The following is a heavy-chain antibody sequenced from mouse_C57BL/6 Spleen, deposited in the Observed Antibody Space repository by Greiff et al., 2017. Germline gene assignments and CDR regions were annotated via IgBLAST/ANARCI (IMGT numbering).Heavy chain of an antibody. Sequence: EVQRVESGGGLVKPGGSLKLSCAASGFTFSDYGMHWVRQAPEKGLEWVAYISSGSSTIYYADTVKGRFTISRDNAKNTLFLQMTSLRSEDTAMYYCARVYYYGSSYFYAMDYWGQGTSVTVSS. CDR1: GFTFSDYG. CDR3: ARVYYYGSSYFYAMDY. J-gene: IGHJ4*01. CDR2: ISSGSSTI. D-gene: IGHD1-1*01. V-gene: IGHV5-17*01.